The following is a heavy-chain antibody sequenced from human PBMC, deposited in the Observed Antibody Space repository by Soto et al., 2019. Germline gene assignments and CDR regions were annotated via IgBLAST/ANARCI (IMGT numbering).Heavy chain of an antibody. Sequence: PGASLRLSCAASGFTFGSNAMRWVRQAPGRGLEWVSAISGSGGSTYYADSVKGRFTISRDNSKNTLYLQMNSLGAEDTAIYYCAKARGSSTPAPGSYWGQGSLVTVYS. D-gene: IGHD3-16*01. CDR2: ISGSGGST. V-gene: IGHV3-23*01. CDR1: GFTFGSNA. CDR3: AKARGSSTPAPGSY. J-gene: IGHJ4*02.